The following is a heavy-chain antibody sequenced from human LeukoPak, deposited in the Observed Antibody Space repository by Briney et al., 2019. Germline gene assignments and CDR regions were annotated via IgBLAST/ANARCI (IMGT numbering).Heavy chain of an antibody. CDR3: VKDGRRSPPC. CDR1: GFTFSNYV. Sequence: GGSLRLSCAASGFTFSNYVMSWVRQAPGKGPEWVSGINGGGGSTFYAESVTGRFTISRDNSKNTLFLQMNTLRAEDMAVYYCVKDGRRSPPCWGQGTLVTVSS. CDR2: INGGGGST. J-gene: IGHJ4*02. V-gene: IGHV3-23*01. D-gene: IGHD2-15*01.